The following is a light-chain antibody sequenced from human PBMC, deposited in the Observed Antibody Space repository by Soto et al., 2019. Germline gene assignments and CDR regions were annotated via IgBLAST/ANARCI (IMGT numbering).Light chain of an antibody. CDR2: AAS. CDR1: QSISSY. J-gene: IGKJ1*01. V-gene: IGKV1-39*01. Sequence: DIQMTQSPSSLSASVGDRVTITCRASQSISSYLNWYQQKPGKAPKLLIYAASSLQSGVPSRFSGSGSGTDFTLTISSLQPADFATYYCQQSYRNPWTFGQGTKVEIK. CDR3: QQSYRNPWT.